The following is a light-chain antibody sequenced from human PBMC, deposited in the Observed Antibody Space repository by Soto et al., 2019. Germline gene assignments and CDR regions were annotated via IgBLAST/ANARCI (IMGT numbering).Light chain of an antibody. Sequence: VLTQSPGTLSLSPGERATLSCRASQSVSSSYLAWYQQKPGQAPRLLIYGASSRATGIPDRFSGSGSGTDFTLTISRLGPEDFAVYYCQQYGSSGTFGQGTKVDIK. CDR1: QSVSSSY. CDR3: QQYGSSGT. J-gene: IGKJ1*01. V-gene: IGKV3-20*01. CDR2: GAS.